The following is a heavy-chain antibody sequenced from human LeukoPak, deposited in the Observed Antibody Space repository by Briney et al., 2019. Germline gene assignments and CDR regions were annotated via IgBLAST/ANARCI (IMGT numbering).Heavy chain of an antibody. CDR2: IYSGGTT. D-gene: IGHD3/OR15-3a*01. J-gene: IGHJ6*04. CDR1: GFTVSSNY. Sequence: PGGSLRLSRAASGFTVSSNYMTWVRQAPGKGLEWVSVIYSGGTTYYADSVKGRFTISRDNSRNTLNLQMNSLRAEDTAVYYCARVRGLLSGMDVWGKGTTVTVSS. CDR3: ARVRGLLSGMDV. V-gene: IGHV3-53*01.